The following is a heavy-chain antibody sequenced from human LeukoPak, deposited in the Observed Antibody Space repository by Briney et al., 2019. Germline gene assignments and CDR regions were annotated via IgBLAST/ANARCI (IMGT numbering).Heavy chain of an antibody. Sequence: SVKVSCKASGGTFSSYAISWVRQAPGQGLEWMGRIIPIFGTANYAQKFQGRVTITTEESTSTAYMELSSLRSEDTAVYYCARDRGDYDILTGYYPGHYFDYWGQGTLVTVSS. CDR1: GGTFSSYA. V-gene: IGHV1-69*05. CDR3: ARDRGDYDILTGYYPGHYFDY. J-gene: IGHJ4*02. D-gene: IGHD3-9*01. CDR2: IIPIFGTA.